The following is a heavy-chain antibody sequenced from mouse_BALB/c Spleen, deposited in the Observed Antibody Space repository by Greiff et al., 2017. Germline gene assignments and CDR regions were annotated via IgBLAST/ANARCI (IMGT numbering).Heavy chain of an antibody. J-gene: IGHJ4*01. Sequence: EVQRVESGGGLVKPGGSLKLSCAASGFTFSDYYMYWVRQTPEKRLEWVATISDGGSYTYYPDSVKGRFTISRDTAKNNLYLQMSSLKSEDTAMYYCAREGYYGYDYAMDYWGQGTSVTVSS. D-gene: IGHD2-2*01. CDR1: GFTFSDYY. CDR3: AREGYYGYDYAMDY. V-gene: IGHV5-4*02. CDR2: ISDGGSYT.